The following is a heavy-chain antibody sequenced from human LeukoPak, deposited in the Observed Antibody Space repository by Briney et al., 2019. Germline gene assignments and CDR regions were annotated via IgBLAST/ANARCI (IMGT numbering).Heavy chain of an antibody. CDR1: GGSISSHY. CDR3: ARRFDYYYGMDV. CDR2: INHSGST. J-gene: IGHJ6*02. Sequence: SETLSLTCTVSGGSISSHYWSWIRQPPGKGLEWIGEINHSGSTNYNPSLKSRVTISVDTSKNQFSLKLSSVTAADTAVYYCARRFDYYYGMDVWGQGTTVTVSS. V-gene: IGHV4-34*01. D-gene: IGHD3-10*01.